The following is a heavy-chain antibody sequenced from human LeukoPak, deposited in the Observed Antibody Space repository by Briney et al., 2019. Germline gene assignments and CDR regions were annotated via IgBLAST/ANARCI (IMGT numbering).Heavy chain of an antibody. Sequence: GGSLRLSCAASGFTFSSYAMHWVRQAPGKGLEWVAVISYDGSNKYYADSVKGRFTISRDNSKNTLYLQMNSLRAEDTAVYYCARAGGRGYYYYYMDVWGKGTTVTVSS. J-gene: IGHJ6*03. V-gene: IGHV3-30-3*01. CDR2: ISYDGSNK. D-gene: IGHD3-10*01. CDR1: GFTFSSYA. CDR3: ARAGGRGYYYYYMDV.